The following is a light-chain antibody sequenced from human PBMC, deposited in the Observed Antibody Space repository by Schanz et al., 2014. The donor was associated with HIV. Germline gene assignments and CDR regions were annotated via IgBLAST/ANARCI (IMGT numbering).Light chain of an antibody. J-gene: IGLJ1*01. Sequence: QSVLTQPASVSGSPGQSITISCTGTSSDLGGYNFVSWYRQHPGKAPQLMIYDVSHRPSGISSRFSGSKSGNTASLTVSGLQAEDEADYYCSSYSSESRPYVFGTGTKLTVL. CDR1: SSDLGGYNF. CDR2: DVS. CDR3: SSYSSESRPYV. V-gene: IGLV2-14*03.